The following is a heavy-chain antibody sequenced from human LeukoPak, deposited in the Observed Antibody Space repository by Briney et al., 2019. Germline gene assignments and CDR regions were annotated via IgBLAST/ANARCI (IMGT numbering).Heavy chain of an antibody. CDR3: ARQYSSSWYSLSYYYYGMDV. D-gene: IGHD6-13*01. J-gene: IGHJ6*02. CDR2: INTNTGNP. CDR1: GYTFTSYA. Sequence: ASVKVSCKASGYTFTSYAMNWVRQAPGQGLEWMGWINTNTGNPTYAQGFTGRFVSSLDTSVSTAYLQISSLKAEDTAVYYCARQYSSSWYSLSYYYYGMDVWGQGTTVTVSS. V-gene: IGHV7-4-1*02.